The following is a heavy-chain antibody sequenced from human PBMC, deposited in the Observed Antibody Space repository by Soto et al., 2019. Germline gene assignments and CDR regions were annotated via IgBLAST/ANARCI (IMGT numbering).Heavy chain of an antibody. CDR1: GYTFTGYY. D-gene: IGHD5-18*01. CDR3: ARESGYSYGLYYYYGMDV. V-gene: IGHV1-2*04. CDR2: INPNSGGT. Sequence: ASVKVSCKAPGYTFTGYYMHWVRQAPGQGLEWMGWINPNSGGTNYAQKFQGWVTMTRDTSISTAYMELSRLRSDDTAVYYCARESGYSYGLYYYYGMDVWGQGTTVTVSS. J-gene: IGHJ6*02.